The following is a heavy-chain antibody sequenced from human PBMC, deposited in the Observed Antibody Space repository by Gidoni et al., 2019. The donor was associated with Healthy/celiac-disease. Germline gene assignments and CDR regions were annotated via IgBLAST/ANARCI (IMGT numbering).Heavy chain of an antibody. Sequence: QVQLVESGGGVVQPGRSLRLSCAASGFTFSSYGMHWVRQAPGKGLEWVAVISYDGSNKYYADSVKGRFTISRDNSKNTLYLQMNSLRAEDTAVYYCAKDRTTVPHLYYYYGMDVWGQGTTVTVSS. CDR2: ISYDGSNK. CDR3: AKDRTTVPHLYYYYGMDV. D-gene: IGHD4-17*01. CDR1: GFTFSSYG. V-gene: IGHV3-30*18. J-gene: IGHJ6*02.